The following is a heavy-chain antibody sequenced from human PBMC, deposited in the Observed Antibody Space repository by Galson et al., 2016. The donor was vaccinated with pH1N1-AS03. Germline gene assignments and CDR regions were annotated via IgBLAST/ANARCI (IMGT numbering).Heavy chain of an antibody. J-gene: IGHJ4*02. CDR2: INPNSGGT. CDR1: GYTLTGYY. CDR3: ARSHPAFDSSGYYYDY. Sequence: SVKVSCKASGYTLTGYYMHWVRQAPGQGLEWMGWINPNSGGTNYAQKFQGRVTMARDTSISTAYMELSRLRSGDTAVYYCARSHPAFDSSGYYYDYWGQGTLVTVSS. D-gene: IGHD3-22*01. V-gene: IGHV1-2*02.